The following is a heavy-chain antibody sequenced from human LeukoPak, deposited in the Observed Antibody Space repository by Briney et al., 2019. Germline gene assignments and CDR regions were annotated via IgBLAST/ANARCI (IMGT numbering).Heavy chain of an antibody. D-gene: IGHD6-13*01. J-gene: IGHJ4*02. CDR1: GSTFTGYY. CDR3: ARVKAAGTRAACDY. V-gene: IGHV1-2*02. CDR2: INPNSGGT. Sequence: GASVNVSCKASGSTFTGYYMHWVRQAPGQGLEWMGWINPNSGGTNYAQKFQGRVTMTRDTSISTAYMELSRLRSDDTAVYYCARVKAAGTRAACDYWGQGTLVTVSS.